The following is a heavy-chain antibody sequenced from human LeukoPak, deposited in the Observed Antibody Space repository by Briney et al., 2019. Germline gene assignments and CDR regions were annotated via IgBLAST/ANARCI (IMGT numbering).Heavy chain of an antibody. CDR3: ARGGIAGRPVYYYYMDV. CDR1: GFTFSSYT. CDR2: ISAVSTYI. V-gene: IGHV3-21*01. Sequence: PGGSLRLSCAASGFTFSSYTIHWVRQAPGKGLEWASSISAVSTYIYYADSVKGRFTISRDNVEKSAYLELSGLTAHDTAIYYCARGGIAGRPVYYYYMDVWGKGTTVTVSS. J-gene: IGHJ6*03. D-gene: IGHD6-6*01.